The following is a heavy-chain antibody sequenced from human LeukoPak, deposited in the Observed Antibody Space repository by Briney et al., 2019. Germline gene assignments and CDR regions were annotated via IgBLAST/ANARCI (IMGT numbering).Heavy chain of an antibody. V-gene: IGHV3-21*01. D-gene: IGHD4-17*01. CDR1: GFTFSSYS. Sequence: GGSLRLSCAASGFTFSSYSMNWVRQAPGKGLEWVSSISSSSCYIYYADSVKGRFTISRDNAKNSLYLQMNSLRAEDTAVYYCARDDGTTVTTYYYYGMDVWGQGTTVTVSS. CDR2: ISSSSCYI. J-gene: IGHJ6*02. CDR3: ARDDGTTVTTYYYYGMDV.